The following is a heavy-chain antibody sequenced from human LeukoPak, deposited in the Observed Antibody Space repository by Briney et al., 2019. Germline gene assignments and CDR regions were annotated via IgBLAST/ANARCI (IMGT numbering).Heavy chain of an antibody. Sequence: GGSLRLSCAASGFTFSIYAMSWVRQAPGKGLEWVSSITSSGDGKYYADSVKGRFTISRDNSKNMLYLQMNSLRVEDTAVYFCAKDRPNYYGSNGHYYRRDGDYWGQGTLVTVSS. D-gene: IGHD3-22*01. J-gene: IGHJ4*02. CDR3: AKDRPNYYGSNGHYYRRDGDY. V-gene: IGHV3-23*01. CDR1: GFTFSIYA. CDR2: ITSSGDGK.